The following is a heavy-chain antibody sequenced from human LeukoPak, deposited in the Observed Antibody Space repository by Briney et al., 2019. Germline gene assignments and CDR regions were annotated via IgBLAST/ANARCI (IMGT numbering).Heavy chain of an antibody. Sequence: GGSLRLSCAASGFTFDDYAMHWVRQAPGKGLEWVSGISWNSGSIGYADAVKGRFTISRDNAMNSLYLQMNSLRAEDTALYYCAKGTLSYSSGWEGWYFDLWGRGTLVTVSS. V-gene: IGHV3-9*01. CDR3: AKGTLSYSSGWEGWYFDL. J-gene: IGHJ2*01. CDR2: ISWNSGSI. CDR1: GFTFDDYA. D-gene: IGHD6-19*01.